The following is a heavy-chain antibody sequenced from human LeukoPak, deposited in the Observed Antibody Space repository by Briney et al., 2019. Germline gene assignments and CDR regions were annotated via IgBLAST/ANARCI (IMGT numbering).Heavy chain of an antibody. V-gene: IGHV4-59*01. Sequence: SEALSLTCTVSGGSISGYYWSWIRQPPGKGLEWIGYIYYSGSTNYNPSLKSRVTISVDTSKDQFSLKLSSVTAADTAVYYCARGCSAGTPHNWFDPWGQGTLVTVSS. CDR2: IYYSGST. D-gene: IGHD6-13*01. J-gene: IGHJ5*02. CDR3: ARGCSAGTPHNWFDP. CDR1: GGSISGYY.